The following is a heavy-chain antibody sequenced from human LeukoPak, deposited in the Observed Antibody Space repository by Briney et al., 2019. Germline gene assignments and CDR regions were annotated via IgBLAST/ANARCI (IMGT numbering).Heavy chain of an antibody. J-gene: IGHJ6*02. CDR2: TRNKINSYTT. Sequence: PGGSLRLSCAVSRFSLSDHNMDWVRQAPGKGLEWVCRTRNKINSYTTEYAASLKGRFNTSRDDSKNSLYLQMNSLKIEDTAVYYCARDFVVGPAVGMDVWGQGTTVTVS. CDR3: ARDFVVGPAVGMDV. V-gene: IGHV3-72*01. D-gene: IGHD2-2*01. CDR1: RFSLSDHN.